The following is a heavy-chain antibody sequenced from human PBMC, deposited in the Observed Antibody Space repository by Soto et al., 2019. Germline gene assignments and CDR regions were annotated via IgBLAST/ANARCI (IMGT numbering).Heavy chain of an antibody. CDR1: GYTFMNYG. Sequence: QAQLVQSGAEVRKPGASVNVSCRTSGYTFMNYGVSWVRQAPGQGLVGMGWINTYNGQTNVAQNFQGRVTLSSDASARTVYMELMSLRSDDTAMYFCVRDVIWSATLIWGVVARSFDIWGQGTPVTVSS. CDR3: VRDVIWSATLIWGVVARSFDI. V-gene: IGHV1-18*01. J-gene: IGHJ3*02. CDR2: INTYNGQT. D-gene: IGHD3-3*01.